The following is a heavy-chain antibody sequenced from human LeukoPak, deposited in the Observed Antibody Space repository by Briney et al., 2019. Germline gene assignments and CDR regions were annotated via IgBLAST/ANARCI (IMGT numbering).Heavy chain of an antibody. V-gene: IGHV1-18*01. CDR1: GYTFTSYG. CDR3: ARTPRQLARSNWFDP. D-gene: IGHD6-13*01. CDR2: ISAYNGNT. J-gene: IGHJ5*02. Sequence: ASVKVSCKASGYTFTSYGISWVRQAPGQGLEWMGWISAYNGNTNYAQKLQGRVTMTTDTSTSTAYMELRSLRSDDTAVYYCARTPRQLARSNWFDPWGQGTLVTVSS.